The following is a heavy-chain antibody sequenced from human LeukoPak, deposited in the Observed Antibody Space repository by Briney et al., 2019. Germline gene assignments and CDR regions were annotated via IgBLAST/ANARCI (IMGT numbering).Heavy chain of an antibody. CDR3: ARQQAAYYYYGMDV. CDR1: GYNFTNYW. V-gene: IGHV5-51*01. Sequence: GESLKISCKGSGYNFTNYWIGWVRQMPGKGLEWVGIIYPGDSDTRYSPAFQGQVTISADKSISTAYLQWNSLKASDTAMYYCARQQAAYYYYGMDVWGQGTTVTVSS. CDR2: IYPGDSDT. D-gene: IGHD6-25*01. J-gene: IGHJ6*02.